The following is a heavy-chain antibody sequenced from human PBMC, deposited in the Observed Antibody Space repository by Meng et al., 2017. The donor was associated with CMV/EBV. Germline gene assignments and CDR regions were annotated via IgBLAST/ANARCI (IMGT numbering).Heavy chain of an antibody. CDR2: TYYRSKWYN. V-gene: IGHV6-1*01. CDR3: ARGPRSPTIFGVVIRNYYYGMDV. CDR1: GDSVSRNSAA. J-gene: IGHJ6*02. D-gene: IGHD3-3*01. Sequence: SCAISGDSVSRNSAAWNWIRQSPSRGLEWLGRTYYRSKWYNDYAVSVKSRITLNPDTSKNQFSLQLNSVTPEDTAVYYCARGPRSPTIFGVVIRNYYYGMDVWGQGTTVTVSS.